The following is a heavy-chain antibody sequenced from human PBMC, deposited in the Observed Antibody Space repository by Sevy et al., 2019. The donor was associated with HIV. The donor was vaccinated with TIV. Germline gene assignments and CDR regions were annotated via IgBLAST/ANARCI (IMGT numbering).Heavy chain of an antibody. Sequence: GGSLRLSCVASGFTVSSNYMSWVRQAPGKGLEWVSVIYSGGSTYYADSVKGRFTISRDNSKNTLYLQMNSLRPEDTAVYYCARAQMTTVIVDAAFDIWGQGTMVTV. CDR3: ARAQMTTVIVDAAFDI. V-gene: IGHV3-53*01. CDR2: IYSGGST. J-gene: IGHJ3*02. CDR1: GFTVSSNY. D-gene: IGHD4-4*01.